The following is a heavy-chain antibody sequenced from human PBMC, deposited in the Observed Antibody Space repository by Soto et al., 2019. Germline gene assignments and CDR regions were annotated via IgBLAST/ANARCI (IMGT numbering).Heavy chain of an antibody. CDR2: ITPFSGDV. D-gene: IGHD1-26*01. CDR1: GNTFTYRY. Sequence: QMQLVQSGAEVKRTGSTVTVSCKALGNTFTYRYLHWVRQAPGQALEWMGWITPFSGDVRYAQKSQERVTITRDRSINTAYMRMSSLRTEDTAMYYCASGGAVAGPFTWELPDHWGQGTLVTVSS. J-gene: IGHJ4*02. V-gene: IGHV1-45*02. CDR3: ASGGAVAGPFTWELPDH.